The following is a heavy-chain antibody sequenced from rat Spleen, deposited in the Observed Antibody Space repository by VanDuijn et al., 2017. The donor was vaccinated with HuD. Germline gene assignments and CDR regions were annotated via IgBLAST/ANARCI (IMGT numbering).Heavy chain of an antibody. CDR1: GFSLPSYD. CDR2: MWGNGNT. V-gene: IGHV2-13*01. Sequence: QVQLKESGPGLVQPSQTLSLTCTVSGFSLPSYDMHWVRQPPGKGLEWMGVMWGNGNTHYNSALKSRLSISRDTSKSQVFLKMNSLQTEDTAIYFCTKLLEFAYWGQGTLVTVSS. D-gene: IGHD4-2*01. CDR3: TKLLEFAY. J-gene: IGHJ3*01.